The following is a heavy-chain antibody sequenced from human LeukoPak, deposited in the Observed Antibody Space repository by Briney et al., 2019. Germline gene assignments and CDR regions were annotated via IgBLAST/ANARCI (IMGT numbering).Heavy chain of an antibody. CDR2: IYAGDSDT. Sequence: GESLKISCKGSGYTFTSYWIGWVCQLPGKGLEWMGIIYAGDSDTRYSPSFQGQVTISVDKSISTAYLQWSSLKASDTAMYYCARPNQASLGWFDPWGQGTLVTVSS. CDR3: ARPNQASLGWFDP. CDR1: GYTFTSYW. V-gene: IGHV5-51*01. D-gene: IGHD7-27*01. J-gene: IGHJ5*02.